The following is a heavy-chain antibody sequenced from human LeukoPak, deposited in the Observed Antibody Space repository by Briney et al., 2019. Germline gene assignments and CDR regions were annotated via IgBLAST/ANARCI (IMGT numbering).Heavy chain of an antibody. J-gene: IGHJ5*02. CDR3: ARDGVGIAVAGTRERSKKWFDP. V-gene: IGHV4-4*07. D-gene: IGHD6-19*01. CDR1: GGSISSYY. CDR2: IYTSGST. Sequence: PSETLSLTCTVSGGSISSYYWSWIRQPAGKGLEWIGRIYTSGSTNYNPSLKSRVTMSVDTSKNQFSLKLSSVTVADTAVYYCARDGVGIAVAGTRERSKKWFDPWGQGTLVTVSS.